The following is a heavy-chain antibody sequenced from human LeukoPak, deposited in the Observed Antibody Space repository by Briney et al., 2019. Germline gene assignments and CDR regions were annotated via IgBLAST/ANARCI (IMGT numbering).Heavy chain of an antibody. CDR1: GYTFTSYW. V-gene: IGHV5-51*01. J-gene: IGHJ3*02. Sequence: GASVKVSCKASGYTFTSYWIGWVRQMPGKGLEWMGIIYPDDSDTRYSPSFQGQVTISADKSISTAYLQWSSLKASDTAMYYCASGSSSSWYSGAFDIWGQGTMVTVSS. D-gene: IGHD6-13*01. CDR2: IYPDDSDT. CDR3: ASGSSSSWYSGAFDI.